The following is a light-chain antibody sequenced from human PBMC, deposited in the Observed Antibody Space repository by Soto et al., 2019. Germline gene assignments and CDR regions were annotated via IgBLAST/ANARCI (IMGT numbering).Light chain of an antibody. Sequence: QPVLTQSSSASASLGSSVKLTCTLSRGHSSYIIAWHQQQPGKAPRYLMKLEGSGNYNRGSGVPDRFSGSSSGADRYLTISNLQFEDEADYYCETWDSNTHVFGTGTKVTVL. CDR1: RGHSSYI. CDR2: LEGSGNY. CDR3: ETWDSNTHV. J-gene: IGLJ1*01. V-gene: IGLV4-60*02.